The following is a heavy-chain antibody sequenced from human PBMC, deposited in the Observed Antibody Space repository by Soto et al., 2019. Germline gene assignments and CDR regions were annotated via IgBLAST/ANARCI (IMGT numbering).Heavy chain of an antibody. CDR3: ARPYGDYVHSFDM. CDR2: FYHSGST. Sequence: QLQLQESGSGLVKPSQTLSLTCAVSGGSISRGGYSWSWIRQPPGKGLEWIGYFYHSGSTYYNPSLKSRVTVSLDRSKSQCSLKLSSVTGADRALYYCARPYGDYVHSFDMWGQGTMVTVSS. D-gene: IGHD4-17*01. V-gene: IGHV4-30-2*01. CDR1: GGSISRGGYS. J-gene: IGHJ3*02.